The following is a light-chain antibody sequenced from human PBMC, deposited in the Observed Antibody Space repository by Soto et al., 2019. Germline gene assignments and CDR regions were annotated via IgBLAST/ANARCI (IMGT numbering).Light chain of an antibody. CDR1: QGISCW. CDR2: AAS. Sequence: DIQMTQSPSSVYAAVGDRVTINCRASQGISCWLAWYQQKPGKAPKLLIYAASSLQSGVPSRFSGSGSGTDFTLTISSLQPEDFATYYCQQANSFPPFTFVPGTKVDI. V-gene: IGKV1D-12*01. CDR3: QQANSFPPFT. J-gene: IGKJ3*01.